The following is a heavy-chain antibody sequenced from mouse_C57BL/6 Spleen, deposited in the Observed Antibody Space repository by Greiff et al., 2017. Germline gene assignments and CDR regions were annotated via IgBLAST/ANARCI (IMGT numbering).Heavy chain of an antibody. CDR1: GYTFTSYW. CDR2: IYPGSGST. CDR3: ARRGIYSAMDY. V-gene: IGHV1-55*01. J-gene: IGHJ4*01. Sequence: VQLQQSGAELVKPGASVKMSCKASGYTFTSYWITWVKQRPGQGLEWIGDIYPGSGSTNYNEKFKSKATLTVDTSSSTAYMQLSSLTSEDSAVYYCARRGIYSAMDYWGQGTSVTVSS.